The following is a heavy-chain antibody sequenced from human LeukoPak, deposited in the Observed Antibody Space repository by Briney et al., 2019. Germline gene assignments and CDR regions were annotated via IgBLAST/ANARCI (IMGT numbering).Heavy chain of an antibody. CDR2: ITTGRGET. CDR3: ARGGKQWRGGNYFDS. D-gene: IGHD6-19*01. J-gene: IGHJ4*02. Sequence: ASVKVSRKSSGYTFTDYALHWVRQPPGQGLEWMGWITTGRGETRYSQEFQRRITFTRDTSASTVYMDLSDLRSEDTAVYYCARGGKQWRGGNYFDSWGQGTLVAVSS. CDR1: GYTFTDYA. V-gene: IGHV1-3*03.